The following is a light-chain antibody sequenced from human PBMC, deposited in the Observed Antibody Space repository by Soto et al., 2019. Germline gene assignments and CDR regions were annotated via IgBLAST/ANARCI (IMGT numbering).Light chain of an antibody. CDR2: DVS. V-gene: IGLV2-14*01. Sequence: QSALTQPASVSGSPGQSITISCTGTSSDIGDSNYVSWYQQHPAKAPKLMIYDVSNRPSGVSNRFSGSKSGTTASLTISGLQAEDEGDYYCSSHTSSRTVVFGGGTKLTVL. CDR1: SSDIGDSNY. J-gene: IGLJ2*01. CDR3: SSHTSSRTVV.